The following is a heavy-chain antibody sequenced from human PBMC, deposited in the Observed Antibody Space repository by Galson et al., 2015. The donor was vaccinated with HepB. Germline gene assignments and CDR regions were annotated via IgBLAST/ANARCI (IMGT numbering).Heavy chain of an antibody. CDR3: ARGGGSLDY. CDR2: INSDGSGT. V-gene: IGHV3-74*01. D-gene: IGHD1-26*01. J-gene: IGHJ4*02. CDR1: GFTFSTYW. Sequence: SLRLSCAASGFTFSTYWMHWVRQAPGKGLVWVSRINSDGSGTINADSVKGRFTISRDNAKNTLYLQMNSLRAEDTAVYYCARGGGSLDYWGQGTLVTVSS.